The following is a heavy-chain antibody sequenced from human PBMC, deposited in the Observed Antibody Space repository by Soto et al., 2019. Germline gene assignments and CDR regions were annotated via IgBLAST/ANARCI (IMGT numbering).Heavy chain of an antibody. CDR3: TRFMITFGGVIVKGPDY. CDR1: GFTFGDYA. V-gene: IGHV3-49*03. CDR2: IRSKAYGGTT. D-gene: IGHD3-16*02. J-gene: IGHJ4*02. Sequence: GGSLRLSCTASGFTFGDYAMSWFRQAPGKGLEWVGFIRSKAYGGTTEYAASVKGRFTISRDDSKSIAYLQMNSLKTEDTAVYYCTRFMITFGGVIVKGPDYWGQGTLVPAPQ.